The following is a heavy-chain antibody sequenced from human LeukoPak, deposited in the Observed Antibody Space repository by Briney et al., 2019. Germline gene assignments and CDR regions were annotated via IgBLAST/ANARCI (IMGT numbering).Heavy chain of an antibody. J-gene: IGHJ1*01. CDR3: ARVESGYGDYLRTALAEYFQH. CDR1: GGSISSDY. V-gene: IGHV4-59*12. CDR2: IYYSVST. Sequence: SETLSLTCTVSGGSISSDYWSAIRQPPGRGLWWSWDIYYSVSTNYNPSLKGRVTISVDTSKTQFSLKLSSVTAADTAAYYCARVESGYGDYLRTALAEYFQHWGQGTLVTVSS. D-gene: IGHD4-17*01.